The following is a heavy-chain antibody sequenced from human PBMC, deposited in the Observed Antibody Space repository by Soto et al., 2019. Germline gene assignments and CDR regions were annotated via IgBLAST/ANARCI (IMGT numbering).Heavy chain of an antibody. CDR3: ARTVVFEC. CDR1: GFTFSTYA. J-gene: IGHJ4*02. V-gene: IGHV3-23*01. CDR2: ISGSGGST. Sequence: EVQLLQSGGGLVQPGGSLRLSCAASGFTFSTYAMSWVRQAPGKGLEWVSSISGSGGSTYYSDSVKGRFTISRDNSKNTLYLQMSSLRDEDTAVYYCARTVVFECWGQGTLVTVSS. D-gene: IGHD2-15*01.